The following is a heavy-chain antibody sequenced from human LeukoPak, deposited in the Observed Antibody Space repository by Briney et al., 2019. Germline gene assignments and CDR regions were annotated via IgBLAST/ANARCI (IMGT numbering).Heavy chain of an antibody. Sequence: PGGSLRLSCAASGFTFRSYSMNWVRQAPGKGLKWVSYISSGSSATYYADSVKGRFTVSRDNAKNSLYLQMNSLRDEDAAVYYCGRGGYDVLSGYYTMFDYWGQGTLVTVSS. CDR1: GFTFRSYS. J-gene: IGHJ4*02. V-gene: IGHV3-48*02. CDR2: ISSGSSAT. CDR3: GRGGYDVLSGYYTMFDY. D-gene: IGHD3-3*01.